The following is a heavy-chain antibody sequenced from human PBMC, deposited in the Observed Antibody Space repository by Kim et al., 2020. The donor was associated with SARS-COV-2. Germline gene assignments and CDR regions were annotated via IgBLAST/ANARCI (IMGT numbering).Heavy chain of an antibody. V-gene: IGHV3-23*01. D-gene: IGHD5-12*01. Sequence: GGSLRLSCAASGFTFSSHTMSWVRQAPGKGLEWVSAISGSGGGTYYADSVKGRFTISRDNSKNMVYLQMNSLRAEDTAVYYCARELEWLRFRWFDPWGQGTLVTVSS. CDR2: ISGSGGGT. CDR3: ARELEWLRFRWFDP. J-gene: IGHJ5*02. CDR1: GFTFSSHT.